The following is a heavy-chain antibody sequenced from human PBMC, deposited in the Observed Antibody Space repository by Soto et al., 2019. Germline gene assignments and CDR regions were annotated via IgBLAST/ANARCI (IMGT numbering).Heavy chain of an antibody. D-gene: IGHD3-3*01. CDR2: IWYDGSKK. V-gene: IGHV3-33*01. CDR3: ARDASYYSLGSGYYPSRNGMDV. J-gene: IGHJ6*02. Sequence: QVQVVESGGGVVQPGRSLRLSCAASGFTFSSFGMHWVRQAPGKGLEWVSLIWYDGSKKSYGDSVKGRFTISRDTSRNSVALQMSSLTADATAVYYCARDASYYSLGSGYYPSRNGMDVWGQGTTVTVSS. CDR1: GFTFSSFG.